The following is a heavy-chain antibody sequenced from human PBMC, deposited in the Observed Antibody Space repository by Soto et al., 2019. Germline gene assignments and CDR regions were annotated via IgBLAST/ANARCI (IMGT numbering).Heavy chain of an antibody. V-gene: IGHV1-69*01. CDR2: IIPIFGTA. D-gene: IGHD3-22*01. J-gene: IGHJ5*02. CDR3: ARAPSALDDISGWNWFDP. CDR1: GGTFSSYA. Sequence: QVQLVQSGAEVKKPGSSVKVSCKASGGTFSSYAISWVRQAPGQGLEWMGGIIPIFGTANYAQKFQGRVTITADESTSTAHMELSSLRSEDTAVYYCARAPSALDDISGWNWFDPWRQGTLFTVSS.